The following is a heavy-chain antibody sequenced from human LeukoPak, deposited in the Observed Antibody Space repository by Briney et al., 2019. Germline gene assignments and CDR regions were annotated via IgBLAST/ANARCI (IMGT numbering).Heavy chain of an antibody. CDR1: GGSISSGSYY. Sequence: PSETLSLTCTVSGGSISSGSYYWSWIRQPAGKGLEWIGRIYASGSTNYNPSLKSRVTLSVDTSKNQFSLKLSSVTAADTAVYYCAMSPYCSSSSCYFSYYYYYYMDVWGKGTTVTISS. V-gene: IGHV4-61*02. J-gene: IGHJ6*03. CDR3: AMSPYCSSSSCYFSYYYYYYMDV. D-gene: IGHD2-2*01. CDR2: IYASGST.